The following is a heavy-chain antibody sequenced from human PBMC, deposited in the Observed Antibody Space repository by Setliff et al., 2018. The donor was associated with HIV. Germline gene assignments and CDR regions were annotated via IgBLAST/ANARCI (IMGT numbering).Heavy chain of an antibody. V-gene: IGHV1-46*01. CDR3: VRGMTSYDSSGYSIPYYFDY. Sequence: ASVKVSCRASGYSFTNYYMNWVRQAPGQGLEWMGIINPSGGGTTYAQKFQGRVTMTRDTSTDTLYMDLSGLTSEDTAVYYCVRGMTSYDSSGYSIPYYFDYWGQGTLVTVS. J-gene: IGHJ4*02. D-gene: IGHD3-22*01. CDR2: INPSGGGT. CDR1: GYSFTNYY.